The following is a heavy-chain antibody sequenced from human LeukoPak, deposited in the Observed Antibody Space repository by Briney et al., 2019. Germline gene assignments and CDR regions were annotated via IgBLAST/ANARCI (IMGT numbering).Heavy chain of an antibody. D-gene: IGHD1-1*01. J-gene: IGHJ4*02. V-gene: IGHV3-30*04. CDR3: ASGGPSPREKERPIDY. CDR1: GFTFSSYA. CDR2: ISYDGSNK. Sequence: GRSLRLSCAASGFTFSSYAMHWVRQAPGKGLEWVAVISYDGSNKYYADSVKGRFTISRDNSKNTLYLQMNSLRAEDTAVYYCASGGPSPREKERPIDYWGQGTLVTVSS.